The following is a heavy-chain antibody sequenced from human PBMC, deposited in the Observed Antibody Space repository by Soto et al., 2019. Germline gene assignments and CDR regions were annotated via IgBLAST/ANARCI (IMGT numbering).Heavy chain of an antibody. J-gene: IGHJ4*02. CDR2: ISASSTTI. V-gene: IGHV3-48*02. Sequence: PGGSLRLSCAASGFTFSTFGMSWVRQAPGKGLEWVSSISASSTTIYYADSVKGRFTIFRDNAKNSLYLQLNSLRDEDTAVYYCARSPYYYDSSNYYGYWGQGTLVTVSS. CDR3: ARSPYYYDSSNYYGY. CDR1: GFTFSTFG. D-gene: IGHD3-22*01.